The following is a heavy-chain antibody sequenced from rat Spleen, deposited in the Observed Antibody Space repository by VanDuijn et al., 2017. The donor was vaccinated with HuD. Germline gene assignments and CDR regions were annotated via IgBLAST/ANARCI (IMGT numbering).Heavy chain of an antibody. J-gene: IGHJ2*01. Sequence: EVQLVESGGGLVQPGRSLKLSCAASGFTFSDYYMAWVRQAPTKGLEWVATISSDGRRNYYRDSVKGRFTISRDNAKSILYLQVDSLRSEDTTIYYCARQATTVPSYFDYWGQGVMVTVSS. CDR2: ISSDGRRN. V-gene: IGHV5-7*01. CDR3: ARQATTVPSYFDY. CDR1: GFTFSDYY. D-gene: IGHD1-1*01.